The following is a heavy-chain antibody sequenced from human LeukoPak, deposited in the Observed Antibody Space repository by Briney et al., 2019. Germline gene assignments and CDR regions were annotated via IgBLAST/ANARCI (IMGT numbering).Heavy chain of an antibody. J-gene: IGHJ6*02. CDR3: ARTVPAAAAYYYYGMDV. CDR2: IYYSGST. CDR1: GGSISSGGYY. Sequence: SETLSLTCIVSGGSISSGGYYWSWIRQHPGKGLEWIGYIYYSGSTYYNPSLKSRVTISVDTSKNQFSLKLSSVTAADTAVYYCARTVPAAAAYYYYGMDVWGQGTTVTVSS. V-gene: IGHV4-31*03. D-gene: IGHD6-13*01.